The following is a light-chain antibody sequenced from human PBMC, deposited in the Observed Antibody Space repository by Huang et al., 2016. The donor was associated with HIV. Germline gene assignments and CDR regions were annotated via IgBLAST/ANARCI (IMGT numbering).Light chain of an antibody. CDR1: QGISSA. CDR2: DAS. V-gene: IGKV1D-13*01. J-gene: IGKJ4*01. CDR3: QQFNNYPLT. Sequence: AIQLTQSPSSLSASVGDRVTITGRASQGISSALAWYQQKPGKPPKVLIYDASRLKSGVPSRFSGSRSGTDFTLTINSLQPEDFATYFCQQFNNYPLTFGGGTKVEIK.